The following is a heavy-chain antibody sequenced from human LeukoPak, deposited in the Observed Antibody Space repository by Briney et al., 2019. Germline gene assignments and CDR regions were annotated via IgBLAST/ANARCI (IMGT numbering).Heavy chain of an antibody. CDR3: AREDSSSWLDY. J-gene: IGHJ4*02. D-gene: IGHD6-13*01. Sequence: SQTLSLTCTVSGGSISSGGYYWSWIRQPPGKGLEWIGYIYHSGSTYYNPSLKSRVTISVDRSKNQFSLKLSSVTAADTAVYYCAREDSSSWLDYWGQGTLVTVSS. CDR2: IYHSGST. V-gene: IGHV4-30-2*01. CDR1: GGSISSGGYY.